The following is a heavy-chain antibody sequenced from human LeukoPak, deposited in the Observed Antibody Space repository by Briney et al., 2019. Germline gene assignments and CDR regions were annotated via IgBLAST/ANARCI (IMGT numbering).Heavy chain of an antibody. V-gene: IGHV4-38-2*02. CDR2: LYHSGGP. CDR3: SREGGVAAKIDP. J-gene: IGHJ5*02. Sequence: SETLSLTCTVSGYSISSGYYWGWIRQFPRKGLEWIGSLYHSGGPHYNPSLKSRVTISVDTSKNQFSLKLRSVTAADTAVYYCSREGGVAAKIDPWGQGTLVTVSS. CDR1: GYSISSGYY. D-gene: IGHD2-15*01.